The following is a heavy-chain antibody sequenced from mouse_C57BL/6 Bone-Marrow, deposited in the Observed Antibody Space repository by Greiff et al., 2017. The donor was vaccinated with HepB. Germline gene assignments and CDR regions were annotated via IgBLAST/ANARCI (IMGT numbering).Heavy chain of an antibody. Sequence: EVKVVESGGGLVQPGGSMILSCVASGFTFSNYWMNWVRQSPEKGLEWVAQIRLKSDNYATLYAESVKGRFTISREDSKTSVYLQMNNLRAEDTGIYYCTDPSWFAYWGQGTLVTVSA. CDR2: IRLKSDNYAT. J-gene: IGHJ3*01. CDR3: TDPSWFAY. CDR1: GFTFSNYW. V-gene: IGHV6-3*01.